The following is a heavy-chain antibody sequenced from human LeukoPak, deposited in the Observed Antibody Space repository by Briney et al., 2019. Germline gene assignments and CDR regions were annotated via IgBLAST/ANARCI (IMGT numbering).Heavy chain of an antibody. CDR1: GGTFSSYA. D-gene: IGHD3-22*01. Sequence: GASVKVSCKASGGTFSSYAISWVRQAPGQGLEWKGRIIPILGIANYAQKFQGRVTITADKSTSTAYMELSSLRSEDTAVYYCASEPRDDSSGYYPYYYYGMDVWGQGTTVTVSS. CDR2: IIPILGIA. J-gene: IGHJ6*02. CDR3: ASEPRDDSSGYYPYYYYGMDV. V-gene: IGHV1-69*04.